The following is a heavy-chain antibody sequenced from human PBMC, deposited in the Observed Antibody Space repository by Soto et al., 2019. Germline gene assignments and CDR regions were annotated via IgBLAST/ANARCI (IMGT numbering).Heavy chain of an antibody. CDR1: GFTLSGYA. V-gene: IGHV3-64*01. CDR2: ISSNGVGT. Sequence: EVQLAESGGGLAQPGGSLRLSCAASGFTLSGYAMDWVRQAPXXGXEYVSGISSNGVGTYYANSVQGRFTISRDNSKNTVYLQMGSLRPEDMAVYYCARRARPDFYYMDVWGKGTTVTVS. J-gene: IGHJ6*03. D-gene: IGHD6-6*01. CDR3: ARRARPDFYYMDV.